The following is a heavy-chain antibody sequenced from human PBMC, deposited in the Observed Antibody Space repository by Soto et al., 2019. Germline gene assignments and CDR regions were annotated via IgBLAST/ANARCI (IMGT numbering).Heavy chain of an antibody. CDR3: ARISNSITIFGVVTPNWFDP. D-gene: IGHD3-3*01. Sequence: PSETLSLTCTVSGGSISSGDYYWSWIRQPPGKGLEWIGYIYYSGSTYYNPSLKSRVTISVDTSKNQFSLKLSSVTAADAAVYYCARISNSITIFGVVTPNWFDPWGQGTLVTVSS. CDR1: GGSISSGDYY. CDR2: IYYSGST. V-gene: IGHV4-30-4*01. J-gene: IGHJ5*02.